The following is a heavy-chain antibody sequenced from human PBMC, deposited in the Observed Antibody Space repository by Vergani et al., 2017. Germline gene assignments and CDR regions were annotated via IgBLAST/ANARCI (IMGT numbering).Heavy chain of an antibody. CDR1: GFSLSNARMG. J-gene: IGHJ5*02. CDR3: ARSSLGGPNWFDP. D-gene: IGHD3-16*01. Sequence: QVTLKESGPVLEKPTETLTLTCTVSGFSLSNARMGVSWIRQPPGKALEWLAHIFSNDEKSYSTSLKSRPTISKDTSKSQVVLTMTKMDPVATATYYCARSSLGGPNWFDPWGQGTLVTVSS. CDR2: IFSNDEK. V-gene: IGHV2-26*01.